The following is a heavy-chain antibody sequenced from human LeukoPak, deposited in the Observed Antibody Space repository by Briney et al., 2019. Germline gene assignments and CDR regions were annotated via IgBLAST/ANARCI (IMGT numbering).Heavy chain of an antibody. CDR2: SSGSGGST. J-gene: IGHJ3*02. CDR1: GFTFSSYG. D-gene: IGHD3-10*01. CDR3: AKDERKTYGSGSYYDAFDI. V-gene: IGHV3-23*01. Sequence: GVSVRLSCAASGFTFSSYGMSWVRQAPGKGQESVSASSGSGGSTYYAESVKGRFTISRDNSENTLYLQVNSLSDGDTAVCYCAKDERKTYGSGSYYDAFDIWGQGKMVTVSS.